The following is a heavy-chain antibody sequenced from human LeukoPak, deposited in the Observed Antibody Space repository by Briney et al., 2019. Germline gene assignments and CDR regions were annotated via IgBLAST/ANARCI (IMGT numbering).Heavy chain of an antibody. V-gene: IGHV4-38-2*02. CDR1: GYSISSGYY. D-gene: IGHD2-15*01. CDR3: ARVLRYCSGGNCYSGGLGYMDV. J-gene: IGHJ4*02. CDR2: IYHSGST. Sequence: PSETLSLTCTVSGYSISSGYYWGWIRQPPGKGLEWIGSIYHSGSTYYNPSLKSRVTISVDTSKNQFSLKLSSVTAADTAVYYCARVLRYCSGGNCYSGGLGYMDVWGQGTLVTVSS.